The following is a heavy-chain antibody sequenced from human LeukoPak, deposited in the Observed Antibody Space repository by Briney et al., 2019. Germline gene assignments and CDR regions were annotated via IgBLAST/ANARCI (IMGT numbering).Heavy chain of an antibody. V-gene: IGHV1-2*06. D-gene: IGHD6-6*01. CDR3: ARDAQYSSSSDDFDY. Sequence: ASVKVSCKASGGTFSSYAISWVRQAPGQGLEWMGRINPNSGGTNYAQKFQGRVTMTRDTSISTAYMELSRLRSDDTAVYYCARDAQYSSSSDDFDYWGQGTLVTVSS. J-gene: IGHJ4*02. CDR1: GGTFSSYA. CDR2: INPNSGGT.